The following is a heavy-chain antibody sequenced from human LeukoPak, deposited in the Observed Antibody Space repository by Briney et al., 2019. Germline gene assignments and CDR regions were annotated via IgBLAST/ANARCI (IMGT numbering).Heavy chain of an antibody. CDR2: INHSGST. Sequence: PGGSLRLSCAASGFTFSSYWMSWVRQAPGKGLEWIGEINHSGSTNYNPSLKSRVTISVDTSKNQFSLKLSSVTAADTAVYHCATSANHGWFDPWGQGTLVTVSS. V-gene: IGHV4-34*08. CDR3: ATSANHGWFDP. D-gene: IGHD1-14*01. CDR1: GFTFSSYW. J-gene: IGHJ5*02.